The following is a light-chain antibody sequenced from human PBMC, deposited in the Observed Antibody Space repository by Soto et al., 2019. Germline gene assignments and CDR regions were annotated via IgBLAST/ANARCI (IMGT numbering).Light chain of an antibody. J-gene: IGKJ1*01. Sequence: EIVMTQSPATLSVSPGERVTLSCRASQSVSDHLAWYQQTPGQAPRLIISGASTRATAIPARFSGSGSGTEFTLTISSLQSEDFAVEYCHQYHYWWTFGQGTKVEIK. CDR1: QSVSDH. CDR3: HQYHYWWT. CDR2: GAS. V-gene: IGKV3-15*01.